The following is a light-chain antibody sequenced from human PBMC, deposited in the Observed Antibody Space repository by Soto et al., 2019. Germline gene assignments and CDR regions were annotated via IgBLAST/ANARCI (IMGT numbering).Light chain of an antibody. CDR3: QQRSNWPPLT. Sequence: EIVWTQSPGTLSVSPGERATLSCTPSQSLRSNFLAWYQQKPGQAPRLLIYDASNRATGIPARFSGSGSGTDFTLTISSLEPEDFAVYYCQQRSNWPPLTFGGGTKVDIK. CDR1: QSLRSN. V-gene: IGKV3-11*01. CDR2: DAS. J-gene: IGKJ4*01.